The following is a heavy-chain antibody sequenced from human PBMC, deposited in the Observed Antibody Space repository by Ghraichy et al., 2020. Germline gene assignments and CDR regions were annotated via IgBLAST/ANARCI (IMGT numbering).Heavy chain of an antibody. D-gene: IGHD6-13*01. J-gene: IGHJ4*02. Sequence: ASVKVSCKASGYTFTSYGISWVRQAPGQGLEWMGWISAYNGNTNYAQKLQGRVTMTTDTSTSTAYMELRSLRSDDTAVYYCARDPYSSSWVNGYFDYWGQGTLVTVSS. CDR3: ARDPYSSSWVNGYFDY. CDR2: ISAYNGNT. V-gene: IGHV1-18*01. CDR1: GYTFTSYG.